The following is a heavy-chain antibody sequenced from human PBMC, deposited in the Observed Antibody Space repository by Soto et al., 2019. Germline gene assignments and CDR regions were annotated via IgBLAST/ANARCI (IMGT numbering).Heavy chain of an antibody. Sequence: QVQLVQSGVEVKKPGASVTVSCKASGYTFTNFGISWVRQAPGQGLEWVGGISTNAGNTKYAQKFQGRVSMTTDTSSNTAYMELRSLRSDDTAVYYCARGVRDIFVRGGVMDVWGQGTTVTVSS. CDR3: ARGVRDIFVRGGVMDV. CDR1: GYTFTNFG. D-gene: IGHD3-10*02. CDR2: ISTNAGNT. J-gene: IGHJ6*02. V-gene: IGHV1-18*04.